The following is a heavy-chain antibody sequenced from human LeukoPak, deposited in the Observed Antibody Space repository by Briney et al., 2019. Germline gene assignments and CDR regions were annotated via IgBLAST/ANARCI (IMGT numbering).Heavy chain of an antibody. CDR2: INPNSGGT. CDR3: ASLKLELNAFDI. V-gene: IGHV1-2*02. Sequence: ASVKVSCKASGYTFTGYYMHWVRQAPGQGLEWMGWINPNSGGTNYAQKFQGRVTMTRDTSISTAYMELSRLRSDDTAVYHCASLKLELNAFDIWGQGTMVTVSS. J-gene: IGHJ3*02. CDR1: GYTFTGYY. D-gene: IGHD1-7*01.